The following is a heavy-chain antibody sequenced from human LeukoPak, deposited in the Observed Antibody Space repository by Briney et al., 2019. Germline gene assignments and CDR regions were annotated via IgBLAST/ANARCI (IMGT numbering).Heavy chain of an antibody. Sequence: GGSLRLSCTAPGFTFSVYGVYWVRQAPGKGRGWVGPFWFNGSVKFYADSVRGGFTISRDNSKNTLFLQIHSLRDEDTAVYYCAKEGSASGIYYMDVWGKGTTVTVSS. CDR2: FWFNGSVK. CDR3: AKEGSASGIYYMDV. J-gene: IGHJ6*03. V-gene: IGHV3-33*06. D-gene: IGHD3-10*01. CDR1: GFTFSVYG.